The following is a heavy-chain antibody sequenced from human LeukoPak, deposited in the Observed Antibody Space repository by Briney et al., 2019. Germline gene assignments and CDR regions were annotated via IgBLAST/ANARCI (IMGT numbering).Heavy chain of an antibody. CDR2: ISYDGSNK. J-gene: IGHJ6*03. Sequence: GRSLRLSCAASGFTFSSYAMHWVLQAPGKGLEWVAVISYDGSNKYYADSVKGRFTISRDNSKNTLYLQMNSLRAEDTAVYYCARDAYMDVWGKGTTVTVSS. CDR1: GFTFSSYA. CDR3: ARDAYMDV. V-gene: IGHV3-30*01.